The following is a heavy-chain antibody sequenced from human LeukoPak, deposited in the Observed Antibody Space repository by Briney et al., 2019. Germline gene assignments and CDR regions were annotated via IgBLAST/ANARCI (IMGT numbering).Heavy chain of an antibody. V-gene: IGHV4-61*02. J-gene: IGHJ4*02. Sequence: PSQTPSPTRTLSGGSISSGSDYWSWIRQPAGKGPEWFGGIFTSGSTNYNPSLKSLVTISVDTSKNQFSMKLSSVTAADTAVYYCARVDGHAGYYDSSGFLDYWGQGTLVTVSS. CDR2: IFTSGST. CDR1: GGSISSGSDY. D-gene: IGHD3-22*01. CDR3: ARVDGHAGYYDSSGFLDY.